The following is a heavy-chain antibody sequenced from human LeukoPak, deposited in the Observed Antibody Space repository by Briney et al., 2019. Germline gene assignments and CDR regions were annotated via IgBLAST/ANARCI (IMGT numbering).Heavy chain of an antibody. CDR1: GFTFSINA. V-gene: IGHV3-23*01. D-gene: IGHD3-16*01. J-gene: IGHJ5*02. CDR3: AKGGDTSRVYNYLDP. CDR2: IKSTGDNT. Sequence: PGGSLRLSCVASGFTFSINAMHWVRQAPGKGLEWVSAIKSTGDNTYYADSVKGRFTISRDNSKNTVYLQMNSLRAEDTAIYLCAKGGDTSRVYNYLDPWGQGTLVTVSS.